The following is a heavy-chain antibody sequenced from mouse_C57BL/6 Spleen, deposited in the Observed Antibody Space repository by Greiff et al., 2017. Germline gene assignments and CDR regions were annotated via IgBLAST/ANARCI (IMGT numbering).Heavy chain of an antibody. CDR1: GFTFSDYG. CDR2: ISSGSSTI. J-gene: IGHJ4*01. V-gene: IGHV5-17*01. Sequence: VQLKQSGGGLVKPGGSLKLSCAASGFTFSDYGMHWVRQAPEKGLEWVAYISSGSSTIYYADTVKGRFTISRDNAKNTLFLQMTGLGSEDTAMYYGARRGLGMDYWGQGTSVTVSS. D-gene: IGHD4-1*01. CDR3: ARRGLGMDY.